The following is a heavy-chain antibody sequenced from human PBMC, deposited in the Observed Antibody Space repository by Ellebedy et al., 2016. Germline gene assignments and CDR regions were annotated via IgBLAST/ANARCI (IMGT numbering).Heavy chain of an antibody. V-gene: IGHV5-51*01. CDR2: IYPGDTDT. CDR3: ARHSGSDNWFDP. J-gene: IGHJ5*02. Sequence: GESLKISXKGSGYSFTSYWIGWVRQMPGKGLEWMGVIYPGDTDTRYSPSFQGQVTIAADKSISTAYLQWSSLKASDTAMYYCARHSGSDNWFDPWGQGTLVTVSS. CDR1: GYSFTSYW. D-gene: IGHD3-10*01.